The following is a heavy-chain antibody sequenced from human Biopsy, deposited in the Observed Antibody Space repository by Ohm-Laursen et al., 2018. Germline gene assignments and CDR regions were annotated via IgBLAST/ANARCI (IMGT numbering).Heavy chain of an antibody. J-gene: IGHJ3*02. D-gene: IGHD3-3*01. CDR1: GYTFTAYG. Sequence: AASVKVSCKTSGYTFTAYGISWVRQAPGQGLEWMGWISTYNDDTNIAQKFQGRVSMTTDTSTRTAYMELRSLRSGDTAIYFCARDPGYDFWSGSDPFDIWGQGTLVTV. V-gene: IGHV1-18*04. CDR3: ARDPGYDFWSGSDPFDI. CDR2: ISTYNDDT.